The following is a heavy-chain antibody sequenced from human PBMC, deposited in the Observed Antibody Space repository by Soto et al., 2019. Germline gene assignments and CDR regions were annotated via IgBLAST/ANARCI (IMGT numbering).Heavy chain of an antibody. J-gene: IGHJ4*02. V-gene: IGHV1-8*01. CDR2: MNPNSGNT. Sequence: QVQLVQSGAEVKKPGASVKVSCKASGYTFTSYDINWVRQATGQGLEWMGWMNPNSGNTGYAQKFQGRVTMTRNTSISTAYKEVRRLRSEDTAVYYLARGITIFGVVPGWGQGTLVTVSS. CDR1: GYTFTSYD. CDR3: ARGITIFGVVPG. D-gene: IGHD3-3*01.